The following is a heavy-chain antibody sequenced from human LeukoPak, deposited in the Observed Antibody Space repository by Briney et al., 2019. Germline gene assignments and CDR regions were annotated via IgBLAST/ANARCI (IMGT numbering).Heavy chain of an antibody. CDR2: IRSKANSYAT. CDR3: TRLIEDCSGGSCYGPDY. J-gene: IGHJ4*02. Sequence: WVRQAYGKGLEWVGRIRSKANSYATAYAASVKGRFTISRDDSKNTAYLQMNSLKTEDTAVYYCTRLIEDCSGGSCYGPDYWGQGTLVTVSS. V-gene: IGHV3-73*01. D-gene: IGHD2-15*01.